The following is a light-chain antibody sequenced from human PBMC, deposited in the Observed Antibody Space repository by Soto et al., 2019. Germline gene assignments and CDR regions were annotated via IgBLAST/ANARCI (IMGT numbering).Light chain of an antibody. Sequence: QSVLTQPPSASGSPGQSVTISCTGTSSDVGAYNYVSWYQQHPGKAPKLMIYVVTKRPSGVPDRFSGSKSGNTASLTISGLQDEDEADYYCSSFAATHTYIFGTGTKVTVL. CDR3: SSFAATHTYI. CDR2: VVT. V-gene: IGLV2-11*01. J-gene: IGLJ1*01. CDR1: SSDVGAYNY.